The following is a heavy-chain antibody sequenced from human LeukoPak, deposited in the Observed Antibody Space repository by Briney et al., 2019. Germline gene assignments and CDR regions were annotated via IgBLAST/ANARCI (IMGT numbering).Heavy chain of an antibody. D-gene: IGHD2-15*01. CDR2: IYNGGNK. Sequence: GGSLRLSCAASGFTVSSTYMSWVRQAPGKGLEWVSVIYNGGNKYYIDSVKGRFTISRDTSKNTLYLQMNSLRAEDTAVYYCAGRHCSGGGCYFAGADPFDYWGQGTLVTVSS. V-gene: IGHV3-53*01. CDR1: GFTVSSTY. J-gene: IGHJ4*02. CDR3: AGRHCSGGGCYFAGADPFDY.